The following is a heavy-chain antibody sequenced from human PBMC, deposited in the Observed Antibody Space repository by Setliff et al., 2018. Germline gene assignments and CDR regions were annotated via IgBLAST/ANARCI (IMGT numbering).Heavy chain of an antibody. D-gene: IGHD5-18*01. V-gene: IGHV3-11*04. CDR1: GFTFSDYY. J-gene: IGHJ4*02. CDR3: AKFVGYTYGYDY. Sequence: GGSLRLSCAASGFTFSDYYMSWIRQAPGKGLEWVSYITNSGSTIYYADSVKGRFTISRDNAENSLYLQMNSLRVEDTAVYYCAKFVGYTYGYDYWGRGTLVTVSS. CDR2: ITNSGSTI.